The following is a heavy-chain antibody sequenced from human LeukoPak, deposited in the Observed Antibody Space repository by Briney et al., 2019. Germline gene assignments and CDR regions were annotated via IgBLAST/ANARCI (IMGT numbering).Heavy chain of an antibody. CDR2: LDPEDGET. V-gene: IGHV1-24*01. J-gene: IGHJ4*02. CDR3: ATTTAEYYYDSSGLKH. D-gene: IGHD3-22*01. Sequence: ASVKVSCKVSGYTLTELSMHWVRQAPGKGLEWMGGLDPEDGETIYAQKFQGRVTMTEDTSTDTAYMELSSLRSEDTAVYYCATTTAEYYYDSSGLKHWGQGTLVTVSS. CDR1: GYTLTELS.